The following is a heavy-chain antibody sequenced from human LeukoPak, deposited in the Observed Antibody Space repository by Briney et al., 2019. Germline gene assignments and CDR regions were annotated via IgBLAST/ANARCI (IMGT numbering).Heavy chain of an antibody. V-gene: IGHV4-34*01. CDR2: IDHSGRT. CDR3: ARKSVVTAGRKPYDF. J-gene: IGHJ4*02. Sequence: PSETLSLTCAVYGGSFSGYYWSWIRQPPGKVLEWIGEIDHSGRTNSNASLKSRVTLSVDMSKNQFSLRLSSVTAADTAVYYCARKSVVTAGRKPYDFWDQGTLVTVSP. CDR1: GGSFSGYY. D-gene: IGHD2-2*01.